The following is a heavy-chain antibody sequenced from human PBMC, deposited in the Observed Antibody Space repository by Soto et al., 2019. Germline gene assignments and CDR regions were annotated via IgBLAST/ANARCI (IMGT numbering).Heavy chain of an antibody. J-gene: IGHJ4*02. D-gene: IGHD1-26*01. V-gene: IGHV4-4*02. CDR2: IYHTGAI. CDR3: ARTFLGNYYDI. CDR1: SGSISSSNW. Sequence: QVQLQESGPGLVKTSGTLSLTCGVSSGSISSSNWWSWVRQSPGKGLEWIGEIYHTGAINYSPSFSSRLTISVDTSKNQSSLKLSSVTAADTALYYCARTFLGNYYDIWGQGTLVTVSS.